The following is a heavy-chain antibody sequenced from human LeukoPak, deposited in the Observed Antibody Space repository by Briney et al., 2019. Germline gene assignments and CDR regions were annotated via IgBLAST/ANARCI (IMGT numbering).Heavy chain of an antibody. CDR1: GGSISSSSYY. Sequence: KPSETLSRTCTVSGGSISSSSYYRGWIRQPPGKGLEWIGSIYYSGSTYYNPSLKSRVTISVDTSKNQFSLKLSSVTAADTAVYYCARWGGGGWPENVYYYYYYGMDVWGQGTTVTVFS. V-gene: IGHV4-39*01. CDR2: IYYSGST. D-gene: IGHD6-19*01. CDR3: ARWGGGGWPENVYYYYYYGMDV. J-gene: IGHJ6*02.